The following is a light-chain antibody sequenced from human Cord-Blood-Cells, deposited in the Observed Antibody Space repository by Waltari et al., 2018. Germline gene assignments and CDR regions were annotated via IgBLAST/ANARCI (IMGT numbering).Light chain of an antibody. CDR3: QQYGSSPYT. CDR2: GAS. Sequence: ENVLTQSPGTLSLSPGESATLSCRASQSLSSTYLAWYQQKPGQAPRLLIYGASSRATGIPDRFSGSGSVTDFTLTISRLEPEDFAVYYCQQYGSSPYTFGQGTKLEIK. CDR1: QSLSSTY. J-gene: IGKJ2*01. V-gene: IGKV3-20*01.